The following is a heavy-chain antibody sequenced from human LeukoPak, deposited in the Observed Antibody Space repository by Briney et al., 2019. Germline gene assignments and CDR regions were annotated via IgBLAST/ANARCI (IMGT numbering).Heavy chain of an antibody. CDR1: GDSISTTGYF. D-gene: IGHD1-14*01. V-gene: IGHV4-39*01. J-gene: IGHJ5*02. Sequence: SETLSLTCSVFGDSISTTGYFWVWIRQSPGRRLEWIGSIFKNGNTFYNMSLKSRVTISVDTSKNEFYLNLASVTAADTAVYFCAGTGIRNWFDPWGQGVLVTVSS. CDR2: IFKNGNT. CDR3: AGTGIRNWFDP.